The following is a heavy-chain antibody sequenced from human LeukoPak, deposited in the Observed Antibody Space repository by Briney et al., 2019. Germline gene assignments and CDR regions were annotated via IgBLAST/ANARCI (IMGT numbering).Heavy chain of an antibody. V-gene: IGHV3-48*01. CDR1: GFTFSSYS. D-gene: IGHD2-21*02. Sequence: PGGSLRLSCAASGFTFSSYSMNWVRQAPGKRLEWVSYIGSSSSPIYYADSVKGRFTISRDNSKNTLYLQMNSLRAEDTAVYYCAKVRLDYCGGDCYSFDYWGQGTLVTVSS. CDR2: IGSSSSPI. J-gene: IGHJ4*02. CDR3: AKVRLDYCGGDCYSFDY.